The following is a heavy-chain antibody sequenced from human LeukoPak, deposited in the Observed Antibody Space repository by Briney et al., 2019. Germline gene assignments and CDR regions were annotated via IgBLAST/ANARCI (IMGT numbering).Heavy chain of an antibody. V-gene: IGHV3-11*01. D-gene: IGHD2-21*01. CDR2: ISSSGSTI. CDR3: ARDPAYCGGETLTCGFDP. Sequence: PGGSLRLSCAASGFTFSDYYMSWIRQAPGKGLEWVSYISSSGSTIYYADSVEGRFTISRDNAKNSLYLQMNSLRAEDTALYYCARDPAYCGGETLTCGFDPWGQGTLVTVSS. J-gene: IGHJ5*02. CDR1: GFTFSDYY.